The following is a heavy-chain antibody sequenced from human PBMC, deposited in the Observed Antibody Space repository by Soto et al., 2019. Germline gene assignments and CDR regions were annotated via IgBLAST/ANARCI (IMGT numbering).Heavy chain of an antibody. D-gene: IGHD5-18*01. CDR1: GFTFSDYY. V-gene: IGHV3-11*06. CDR3: ARKYGYSYGSDAFDI. CDR2: ISSSSSYT. J-gene: IGHJ3*02. Sequence: GGSLRLSCAASGFTFSDYYMSWIRQAPGKGLEWVSYISSSSSYTNYADSVKGRFTIPRDNARNSLYLQMNSLRAEDTAVYYCARKYGYSYGSDAFDIWGQGTMVTVSS.